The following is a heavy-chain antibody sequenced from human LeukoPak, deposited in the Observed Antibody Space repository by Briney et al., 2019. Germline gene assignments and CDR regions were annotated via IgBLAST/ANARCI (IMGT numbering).Heavy chain of an antibody. CDR1: GFTFDDYA. CDR2: ISWNSGSI. Sequence: GGSLRLSCAASGFTFDDYAMHWVRQAPGKGLEWVSGISWNSGSIGYADSVKGRFTISRDNAKNSLYLQMNSLRAEDTALYYCAKDMRIFAVVPAALDYWGQGTLVTVSS. D-gene: IGHD2-2*01. CDR3: AKDMRIFAVVPAALDY. J-gene: IGHJ4*02. V-gene: IGHV3-9*01.